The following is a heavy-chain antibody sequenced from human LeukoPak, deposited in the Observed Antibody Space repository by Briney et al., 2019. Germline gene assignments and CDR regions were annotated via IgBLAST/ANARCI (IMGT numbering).Heavy chain of an antibody. D-gene: IGHD5-18*01. CDR3: ARGRGYSYGYFSVQVYYFDY. CDR2: INHSGST. J-gene: IGHJ4*02. CDR1: GGSFSGYY. Sequence: SETLSLTCAVYGGSFSGYYWSWIRQPPGKGLEWIGEINHSGSTNYNPSLKSRVTISVDTSKNQFSLKLSSVTAADTAVYYCARGRGYSYGYFSVQVYYFDYWGQGTLVTVSS. V-gene: IGHV4-34*01.